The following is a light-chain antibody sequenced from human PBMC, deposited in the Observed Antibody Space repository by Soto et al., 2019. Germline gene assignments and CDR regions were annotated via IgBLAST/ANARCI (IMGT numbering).Light chain of an antibody. J-gene: IGKJ5*01. V-gene: IGKV1-39*01. CDR3: QQNYNTPIT. CDR2: AVS. CDR1: QNIGTF. Sequence: DFALTQSPSSLSAFVGDRVTISCRASQNIGTFLCWYQQKPGTAPKLLVYAVSNLEIGVPSRFSGSGSGTNFTITISGLQPEDFATYFCQQNYNTPITFGQGTRLE.